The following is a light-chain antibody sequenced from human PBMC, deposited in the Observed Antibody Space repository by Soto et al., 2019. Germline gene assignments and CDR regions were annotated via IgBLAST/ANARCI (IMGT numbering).Light chain of an antibody. J-gene: IGLJ1*01. CDR1: SSDVGGYNY. Sequence: QSALTQPPSASGSPGQSVTISCTGTSSDVGGYNYVSWYQQHPGKAPKLMIYEVNKRPSGVPDRFSGSKSGNTASLTVSWLQAEDEGDYYCSSHAGSKRVFGTGTKVTVL. CDR2: EVN. V-gene: IGLV2-8*01. CDR3: SSHAGSKRV.